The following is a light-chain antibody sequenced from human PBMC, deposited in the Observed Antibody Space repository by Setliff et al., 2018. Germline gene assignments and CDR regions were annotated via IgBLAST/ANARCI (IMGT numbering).Light chain of an antibody. Sequence: QSVLTQPRSVSGSPGQSVTISCTGTSSDVGGYNYVSWYQQHPGKAPKLMIYDVGKRPSGVSNRFSGSKSGNTASLTISGLQAEDEADYYCSSYTGSNSHVFGTGTKVTVL. J-gene: IGLJ1*01. CDR3: SSYTGSNSHV. CDR2: DVG. CDR1: SSDVGGYNY. V-gene: IGLV2-11*01.